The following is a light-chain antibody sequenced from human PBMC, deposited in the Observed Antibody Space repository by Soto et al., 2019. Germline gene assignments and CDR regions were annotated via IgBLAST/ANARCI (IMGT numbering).Light chain of an antibody. CDR3: QLYDNLLLT. Sequence: DIQMTQSPSSLSASVGDRVTITFQASQDISNHLNWYQQKPGKAPKLLIYVASNLDTGVPSRFSGSGSGTEFTFTISSLQPEDVATYYCQLYDNLLLTFAGGTKVDIK. CDR2: VAS. CDR1: QDISNH. J-gene: IGKJ4*01. V-gene: IGKV1-33*01.